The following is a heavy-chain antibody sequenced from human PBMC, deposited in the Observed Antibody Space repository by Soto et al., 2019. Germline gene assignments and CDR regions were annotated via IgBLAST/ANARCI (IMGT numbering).Heavy chain of an antibody. CDR1: GGSISSSNW. Sequence: SETLSLTCAVSGGSISSSNWWSWVRQPPGKGLEWIGEIYHSGGTNYHPSLKSRVTISVDKSKNQFSLKLSSVTAADTAVYYCARDLGSYDSSGYLGYYFDYWGQGTLVTVSS. CDR2: IYHSGGT. CDR3: ARDLGSYDSSGYLGYYFDY. J-gene: IGHJ4*02. D-gene: IGHD3-22*01. V-gene: IGHV4-4*02.